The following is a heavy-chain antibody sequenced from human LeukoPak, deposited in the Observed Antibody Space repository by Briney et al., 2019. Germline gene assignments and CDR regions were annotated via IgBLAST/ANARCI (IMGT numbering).Heavy chain of an antibody. CDR3: ARSPRIVGATLGY. V-gene: IGHV1-18*04. D-gene: IGHD1-26*01. CDR2: ISAYNGNT. CDR1: GYTFTGYY. Sequence: ASVKVSCKASGYTFTGYYMNWVRQAPGQGLEWMGWISAYNGNTNYAQKLQGRVTMTTDTSTSTAYMELRSLRSDDTAVYYCARSPRIVGATLGYWGQGTLVTVSS. J-gene: IGHJ4*02.